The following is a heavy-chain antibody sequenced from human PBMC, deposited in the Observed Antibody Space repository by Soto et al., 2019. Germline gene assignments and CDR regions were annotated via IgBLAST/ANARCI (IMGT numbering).Heavy chain of an antibody. J-gene: IGHJ6*02. V-gene: IGHV4-59*01. Sequence: QVQLQESGPGLVEASETLSLTCTVSGGSLGSYYWSWIRQPQGRGLSGFAMVFYTGRANYNASLKSRVSISLDTSNYQFSLKLSSVTAADTAVYYCARDGDGRMTTNPYYYNGMDVWGPGTTVTVSS. CDR2: VFYTGRA. D-gene: IGHD4-4*01. CDR3: ARDGDGRMTTNPYYYNGMDV. CDR1: GGSLGSYY.